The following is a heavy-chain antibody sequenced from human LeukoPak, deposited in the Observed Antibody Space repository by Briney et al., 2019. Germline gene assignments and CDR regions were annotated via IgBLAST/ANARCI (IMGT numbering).Heavy chain of an antibody. CDR2: ISGSGGST. CDR1: GFTFSSSW. D-gene: IGHD3-3*01. CDR3: AKGLYYDKYYFDY. V-gene: IGHV3-23*01. J-gene: IGHJ4*02. Sequence: GGSLRLSCATSGFTFSSSWMSWVRQAPGKGLEWVSAISGSGGSTYYADSVKGRFTISRDNSKNTLYLQMNSLRAEDTAVYYCAKGLYYDKYYFDYWGQGTLVTVSS.